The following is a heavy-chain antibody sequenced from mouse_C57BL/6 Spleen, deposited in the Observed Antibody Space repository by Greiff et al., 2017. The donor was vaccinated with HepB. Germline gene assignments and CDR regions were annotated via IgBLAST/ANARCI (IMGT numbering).Heavy chain of an antibody. CDR1: GFTFSSYA. J-gene: IGHJ2*01. Sequence: EVQGVESGGGLVKPGGSLKLSCAASGFTFSSYAMSWVRQTPEKRLEWVATISDGGSYTYYPDNVKGRFTISRDNAKNNLYLQMSHLKSEDTAMYYCATGDYFDYWGQGTTLTVSS. D-gene: IGHD1-1*02. V-gene: IGHV5-4*01. CDR2: ISDGGSYT. CDR3: ATGDYFDY.